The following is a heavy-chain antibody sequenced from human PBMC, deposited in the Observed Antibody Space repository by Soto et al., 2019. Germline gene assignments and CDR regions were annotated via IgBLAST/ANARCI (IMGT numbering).Heavy chain of an antibody. Sequence: ASETLSLTCTVSGGSISSGDYYWSWIRQPPGKGLEWIGYIYYSGSTYYNPSLKSRVTISVDTSKNQFSLKLSSVTAADTAVYYCARDHRKNDAFDIWGQGTMVTVSS. CDR1: GGSISSGDYY. CDR3: ARDHRKNDAFDI. J-gene: IGHJ3*02. CDR2: IYYSGST. V-gene: IGHV4-30-4*01.